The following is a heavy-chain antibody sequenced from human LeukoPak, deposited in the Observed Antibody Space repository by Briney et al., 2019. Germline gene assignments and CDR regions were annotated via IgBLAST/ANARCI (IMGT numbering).Heavy chain of an antibody. D-gene: IGHD3-10*01. J-gene: IGHJ6*02. CDR2: IYPGDSDT. Sequence: GESLKISCKGSGYSFTSYWIGWVRQMPGKGLEWMGIIYPGDSDTRYSPSFQGQVTISADKSISTAYLQWSSLKASDTAMYYCAGSITMVRGVIRDYYYGMDVWGQGTTVTVSS. CDR1: GYSFTSYW. CDR3: AGSITMVRGVIRDYYYGMDV. V-gene: IGHV5-51*01.